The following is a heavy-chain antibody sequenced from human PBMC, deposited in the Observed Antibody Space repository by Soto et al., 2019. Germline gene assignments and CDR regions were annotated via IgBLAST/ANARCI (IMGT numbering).Heavy chain of an antibody. CDR1: GFTFSSYA. V-gene: IGHV3-30-3*01. CDR2: ILHDGSNK. CDR3: ARHVFQEDV. Sequence: QVQLVESGGGVIQLGRSLRLSCTASGFTFSSYAMHWVRQAPGKGLEWVAVILHDGSNKWYVESVKGRFTISRDNSKHTLYLQMSSLRAEDTAVYYCARHVFQEDVWGQGTTVTVSS. J-gene: IGHJ6*02.